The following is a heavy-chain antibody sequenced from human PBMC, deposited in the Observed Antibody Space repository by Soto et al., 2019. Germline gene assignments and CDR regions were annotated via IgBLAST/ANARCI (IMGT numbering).Heavy chain of an antibody. CDR2: ISYSGST. CDR3: ASVIGGDSEYYFDF. CDR1: GCAISSYY. V-gene: IGHV4-59*08. Sequence: PSETLSLTCSLSGCAISSYYWSWIRQPPGKGLEWIGEISYSGSTSYYPSLKSRVILSVDTSKNHFSLTLRSVTAADSAMYYCASVIGGDSEYYFDFWGQGALVTVSP. D-gene: IGHD2-21*02. J-gene: IGHJ4*02.